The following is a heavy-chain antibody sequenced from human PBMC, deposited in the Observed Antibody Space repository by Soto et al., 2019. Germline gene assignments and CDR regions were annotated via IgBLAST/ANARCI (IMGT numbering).Heavy chain of an antibody. Sequence: GGSLRLSCAASGFTFSRDSMNWVRQAPGKGLEWVSSISSSSSYIYYADSVKGRFTISRDNAKNSLYLQMNSLRAEDTAVYYCATTGDLGAFDIWGQGTMVTVSS. CDR3: ATTGDLGAFDI. D-gene: IGHD7-27*01. CDR1: GFTFSRDS. J-gene: IGHJ3*02. CDR2: ISSSSSYI. V-gene: IGHV3-21*01.